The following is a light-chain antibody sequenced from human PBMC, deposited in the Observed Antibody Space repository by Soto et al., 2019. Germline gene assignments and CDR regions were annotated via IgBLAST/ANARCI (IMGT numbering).Light chain of an antibody. Sequence: AIRLTQSQSSFSASTGDRVTINCRASQGIGIYLSWYQQKPWKSPKLLIYAASTWQSGVPSRFSGSGSGTDFTLTISCLQSEDFGTYYCQRYYSYPHTLGGGTKVEIK. CDR1: QGIGIY. J-gene: IGKJ4*01. CDR3: QRYYSYPHT. V-gene: IGKV1-8*01. CDR2: AAS.